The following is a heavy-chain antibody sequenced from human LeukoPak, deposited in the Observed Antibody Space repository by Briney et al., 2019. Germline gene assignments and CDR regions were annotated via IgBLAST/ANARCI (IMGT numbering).Heavy chain of an antibody. Sequence: PGRSLRLSCAASGFTFSNYAMHWVRQAPGKGLEWVAVISYDGSNKYYADSVKGRFTISRDNSKNTLYLQMNSLRAEDTAVYYCARDSPFYSYWGQGTLVTISS. CDR1: GFTFSNYA. D-gene: IGHD2-21*01. CDR2: ISYDGSNK. CDR3: ARDSPFYSY. J-gene: IGHJ4*02. V-gene: IGHV3-30*14.